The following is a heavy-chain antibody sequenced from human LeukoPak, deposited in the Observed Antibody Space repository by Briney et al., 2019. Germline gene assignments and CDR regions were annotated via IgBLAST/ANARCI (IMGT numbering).Heavy chain of an antibody. Sequence: GESLKISCKGSGYSFTSYWIGWVRQMPGKGLECVGVIYPGDSDTRYSPSFQGQVTISADKSISTTYLQWSSLKASDTAIHYCARHSYISANATYAGFDYWGQGTLVTVSS. D-gene: IGHD6-25*01. V-gene: IGHV5-51*01. CDR2: IYPGDSDT. CDR1: GYSFTSYW. J-gene: IGHJ4*02. CDR3: ARHSYISANATYAGFDY.